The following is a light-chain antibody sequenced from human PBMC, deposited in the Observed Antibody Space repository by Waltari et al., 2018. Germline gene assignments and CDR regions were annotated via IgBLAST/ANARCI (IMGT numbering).Light chain of an antibody. CDR2: GAS. V-gene: IGKV3-20*01. Sequence: EIVLTQSPGTLSLSVGERATVSCRASVSVSRALAWYQQKPGQAPRLLIYGASTRATGIPDRFSGSGSGTDFSLTISRLEPDDFAVYYCQHYLRLPVTFGQGTTVEI. CDR1: VSVSRA. CDR3: QHYLRLPVT. J-gene: IGKJ1*01.